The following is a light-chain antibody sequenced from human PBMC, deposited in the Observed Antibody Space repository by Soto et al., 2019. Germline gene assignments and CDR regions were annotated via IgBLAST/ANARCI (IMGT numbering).Light chain of an antibody. CDR1: QSVSSN. J-gene: IGKJ1*01. CDR3: QHYNNWPPWT. Sequence: EIVMTQSPATLSVSPGERATLSCRASQSVSSNLAWYQQKPGQAPRLLIYAASTRATGIPARFSGSGSGTEFTLTISSLQSKDFAVYYCQHYNNWPPWTFGQGTKVEIK. V-gene: IGKV3-15*01. CDR2: AAS.